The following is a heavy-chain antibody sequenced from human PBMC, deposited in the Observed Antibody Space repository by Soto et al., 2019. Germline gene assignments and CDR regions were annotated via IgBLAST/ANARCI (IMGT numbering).Heavy chain of an antibody. J-gene: IGHJ3*02. V-gene: IGHV4-30-4*01. D-gene: IGHD1-20*01. CDR1: GGSISSGDYY. Sequence: SETLSLSCTVSGGSISSGDYYWSWIRQPPGKGLEWIGYIYYSGSTYYNPSLKSRVTISVDTSKNQFSLKLSSVTAADTAVYYCARVRHINAFDIWGQGTMVTVSS. CDR2: IYYSGST. CDR3: ARVRHINAFDI.